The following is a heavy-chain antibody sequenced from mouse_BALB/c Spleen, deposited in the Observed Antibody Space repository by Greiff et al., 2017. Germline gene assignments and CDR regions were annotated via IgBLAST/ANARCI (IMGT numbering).Heavy chain of an antibody. Sequence: VKLMESGPGLVAPSQSLSITCTVSGFSLTSYGVHWVRQPPGKGLEWLGVIWAGGSTNYNSALMSRLSISKDNSKSQVFLKMNSLQTDDTAMYYCARDNYRYDEGGYAMDYWGQGTSVTVSS. V-gene: IGHV2-9*02. CDR3: ARDNYRYDEGGYAMDY. J-gene: IGHJ4*01. CDR2: IWAGGST. D-gene: IGHD2-14*01. CDR1: GFSLTSYG.